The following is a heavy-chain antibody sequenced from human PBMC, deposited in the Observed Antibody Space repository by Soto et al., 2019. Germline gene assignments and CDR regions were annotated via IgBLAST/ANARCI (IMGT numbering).Heavy chain of an antibody. V-gene: IGHV4-59*08. CDR2: IYYTGST. J-gene: IGHJ4*02. CDR3: ARYPRLDY. Sequence: PWGTLCLTCTVSGGSISGYYWSWIRQPPGKRLEWIGDIYYTGSTTYNPSLRRRVTISIDTSKNQFSLKLSSVTAADTAVYYCARYPRLDYWGQGTLVTVSS. CDR1: GGSISGYY.